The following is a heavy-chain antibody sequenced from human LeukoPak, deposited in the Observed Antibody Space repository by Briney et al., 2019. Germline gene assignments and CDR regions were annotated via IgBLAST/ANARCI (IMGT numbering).Heavy chain of an antibody. D-gene: IGHD2-21*02. CDR3: ARDLDCGGDCPPGYGMDV. V-gene: IGHV3-30-3*01. J-gene: IGHJ6*02. CDR2: ISYDGSNK. Sequence: PGGSLRLSCAASGFTFSSYAMHWVRQAPGKGLEWVAVISYDGSNKYYADSVKGRFTISRDNSKNTLYLQMNSLRAEDTAVYYCARDLDCGGDCPPGYGMDVWGQGTTVTVSS. CDR1: GFTFSSYA.